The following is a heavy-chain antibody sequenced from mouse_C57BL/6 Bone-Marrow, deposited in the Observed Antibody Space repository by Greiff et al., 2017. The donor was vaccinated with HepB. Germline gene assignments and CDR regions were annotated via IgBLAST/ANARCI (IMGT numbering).Heavy chain of an antibody. CDR3: ASNWGSAMDY. V-gene: IGHV1-69*01. D-gene: IGHD4-1*01. CDR1: GYTFTSYW. Sequence: QVQLQQPGAELVMPGASVKLSCKASGYTFTSYWMHWVKQRPGQGLEWIGEIDPSDSYTNYNQKFKGKSTLTVDKSSSTAYMQLSSLTSEDSAVYYCASNWGSAMDYWGQGTSVTVSS. CDR2: IDPSDSYT. J-gene: IGHJ4*01.